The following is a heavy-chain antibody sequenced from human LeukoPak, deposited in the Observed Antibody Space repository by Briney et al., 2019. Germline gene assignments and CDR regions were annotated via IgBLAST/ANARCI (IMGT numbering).Heavy chain of an antibody. Sequence: SETLSLTCAVYGGSFSDYWWTWIRQSPGKGLEWIGEVNHSGRTNYNPSLKSRVSISVDRSKKQFSLKLTSVTAADTAVYYCARGTLYSGWSYYLDYWGQGTLVTVSS. CDR3: ARGTLYSGWSYYLDY. V-gene: IGHV4-34*01. D-gene: IGHD6-19*01. J-gene: IGHJ4*02. CDR1: GGSFSDYW. CDR2: VNHSGRT.